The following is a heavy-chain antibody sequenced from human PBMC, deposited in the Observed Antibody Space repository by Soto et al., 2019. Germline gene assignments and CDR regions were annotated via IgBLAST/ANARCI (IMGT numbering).Heavy chain of an antibody. Sequence: GGSLRLSCAASGFTFSSYWMSWVRQAPGKGLEWVANIKQDGSEKYYVDSVKGRFTISRDNAKNSLYLQMNSLRAEDTAVYYCARDEGSSSYYYGMDVWGQGTTVTVSS. CDR2: IKQDGSEK. D-gene: IGHD6-6*01. V-gene: IGHV3-7*01. CDR1: GFTFSSYW. CDR3: ARDEGSSSYYYGMDV. J-gene: IGHJ6*02.